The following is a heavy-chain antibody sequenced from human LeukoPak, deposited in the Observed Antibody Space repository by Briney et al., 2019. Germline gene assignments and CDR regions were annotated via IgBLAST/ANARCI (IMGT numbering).Heavy chain of an antibody. Sequence: SETLSLTCAVYGGSFSGYYWSWIRQPPGKGLEWIGEINHSGSTNYNPSLKSRVTISVDTSKNHFSLKVTSVTAADTAIYYCARANGYAYAYYFDIWGQGALVTVSS. J-gene: IGHJ4*02. CDR3: ARANGYAYAYYFDI. D-gene: IGHD5-18*01. CDR1: GGSFSGYY. CDR2: INHSGST. V-gene: IGHV4-34*01.